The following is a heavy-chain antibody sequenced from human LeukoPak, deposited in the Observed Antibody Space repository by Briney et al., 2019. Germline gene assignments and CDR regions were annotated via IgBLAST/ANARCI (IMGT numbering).Heavy chain of an antibody. CDR1: GGTFSSYA. CDR3: AREQGIAVAGPFDY. V-gene: IGHV1-69*13. CDR2: IIPIFGTA. Sequence: GASVKVSCKASGGTFSSYAISWVRQAPGQGLEWMGGIIPIFGTANYAQKFQGRVTITADESTSTAYMELSSLRSEDTAVYYCAREQGIAVAGPFDYWGQGTLVTVSS. D-gene: IGHD6-19*01. J-gene: IGHJ4*02.